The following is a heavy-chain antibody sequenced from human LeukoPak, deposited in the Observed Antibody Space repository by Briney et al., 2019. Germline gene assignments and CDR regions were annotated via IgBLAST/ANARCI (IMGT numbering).Heavy chain of an antibody. CDR2: INHSGNT. D-gene: IGHD4-23*01. V-gene: IGHV4-34*01. CDR3: ARDPTTVVTLPYYFDD. CDR1: GGSFIGSH. Sequence: PSETPSLTCAVSGGSFIGSHWNWIRQPPGKGLEWIGEINHSGNTNYNPSLKSRVTISVDTSKNQFSLKLRSVTAADTAVYYCARDPTTVVTLPYYFDDWGQGTLVTVSS. J-gene: IGHJ4*02.